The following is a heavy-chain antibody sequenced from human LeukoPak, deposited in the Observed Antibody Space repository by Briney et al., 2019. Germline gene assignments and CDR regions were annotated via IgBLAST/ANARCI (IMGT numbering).Heavy chain of an antibody. D-gene: IGHD3-22*01. CDR1: GYTFTGYY. V-gene: IGHV1-2*02. CDR2: INPNSGGT. Sequence: ASVKVSCKASGYTFTGYYMHWVRQAPGQGLEWMGWINPNSGGTNYAQKFQGRVTMTRDTSISTAYMELSGLRSDDTAVYYCAREDYYYDSSGYYFPSYWGQGTLVTVSS. CDR3: AREDYYYDSSGYYFPSY. J-gene: IGHJ4*02.